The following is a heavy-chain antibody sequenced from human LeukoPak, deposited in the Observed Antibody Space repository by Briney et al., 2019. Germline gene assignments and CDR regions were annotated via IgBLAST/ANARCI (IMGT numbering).Heavy chain of an antibody. D-gene: IGHD2/OR15-2a*01. CDR2: INQDGTEK. CDR3: ARNMGDY. CDR1: GFTFSTYC. V-gene: IGHV3-7*04. Sequence: GGSLGLSCAASGFTFSTYCMTWVRQAPGKGLEWVANINQDGTEKNYVGSVKGRLTISRDNAKNSLYLQMNSLRAEDTAVYYCARNMGDYWGQGTLVTVSS. J-gene: IGHJ4*02.